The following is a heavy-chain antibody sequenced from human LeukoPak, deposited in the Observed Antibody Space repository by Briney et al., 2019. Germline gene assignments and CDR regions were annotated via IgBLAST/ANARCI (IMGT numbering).Heavy chain of an antibody. J-gene: IGHJ3*01. CDR2: TNQGGSDK. CDR1: GFTFRSYW. CDR3: ARDKGPNLIDV. Sequence: GGSLRLSCAASGFTFRSYWMSWVRQSPATGLEWVANTNQGGSDKYYVDSVKGRFTIPRDNAKNLVYLDMHSLRAEDTALYYCARDKGPNLIDVWGQGTMVTVFS. V-gene: IGHV3-7*03.